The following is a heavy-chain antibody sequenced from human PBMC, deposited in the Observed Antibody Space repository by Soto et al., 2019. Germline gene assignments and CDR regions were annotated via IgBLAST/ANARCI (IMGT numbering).Heavy chain of an antibody. V-gene: IGHV4-59*12. CDR3: ARESRSWYGSIWDY. CDR1: GGSIGSYY. J-gene: IGHJ4*02. D-gene: IGHD6-13*01. CDR2: IYFSGGT. Sequence: ETLSLTCTVSGGSIGSYYWRWIRQPPGKGLEWIGYIYFSGGTNYNPSLKSRVTISVDTSKNQFSLKLSSVTAADTAVYYCARESRSWYGSIWDYWGQGTLVTVSS.